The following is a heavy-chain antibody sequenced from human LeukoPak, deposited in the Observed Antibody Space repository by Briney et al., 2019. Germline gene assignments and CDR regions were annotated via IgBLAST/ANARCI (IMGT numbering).Heavy chain of an antibody. J-gene: IGHJ6*02. D-gene: IGHD2-2*01. CDR1: GFTFSSYA. Sequence: GRSLRLSCAASGFTFSSYAMHWVRQAPGKGLEWVAVISYDGSNKYYADSVKGRFTISRDNSKNTLYLQMNSLRAEDTAVYYCAKAACSSTSCQYYYYYGMDVWGQGTTVTVSS. CDR2: ISYDGSNK. V-gene: IGHV3-30-3*01. CDR3: AKAACSSTSCQYYYYYGMDV.